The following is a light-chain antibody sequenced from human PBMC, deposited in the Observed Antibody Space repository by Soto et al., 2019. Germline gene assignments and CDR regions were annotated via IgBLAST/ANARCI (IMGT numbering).Light chain of an antibody. Sequence: DIQMTQSPSTLSGSVGDRVTITCRASQTISSWLAWYQQKPGKAPKLLVYKASTLKSGVPSRFSRSGSGTEFTITISSLQPDDFATYYYQHYNSYSEAFGQGPKVELK. J-gene: IGKJ1*01. CDR1: QTISSW. CDR3: QHYNSYSEA. V-gene: IGKV1-5*03. CDR2: KAS.